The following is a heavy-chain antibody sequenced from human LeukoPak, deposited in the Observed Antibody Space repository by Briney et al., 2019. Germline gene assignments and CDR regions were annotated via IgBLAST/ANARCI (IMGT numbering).Heavy chain of an antibody. Sequence: PGGSLRLSCAASGFTFSSYAMSWVRQAPGKGLEWVSAISGSGGSTYYADSVKGRFTISRDNSKNTLYLQMNSLRAEDTAVYYCANPLPLWFGEYTPGVTAFDIWGQGTMVTVSS. D-gene: IGHD3-10*01. CDR3: ANPLPLWFGEYTPGVTAFDI. V-gene: IGHV3-23*01. CDR1: GFTFSSYA. J-gene: IGHJ3*02. CDR2: ISGSGGST.